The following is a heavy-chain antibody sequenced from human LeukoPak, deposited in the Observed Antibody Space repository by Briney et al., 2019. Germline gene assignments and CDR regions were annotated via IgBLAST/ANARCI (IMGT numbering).Heavy chain of an antibody. CDR2: FWYDGSNE. Sequence: SGGSLRLSCAASGFTFSSYDMDWVRQAPGKGLEWVANFWYDGSNEYYADSVKGRFTISRDNSNNTLYLQMNSLRVGDTAVYYCARGPGYGVDYWGQGTQVTVSS. V-gene: IGHV3-33*01. J-gene: IGHJ4*02. D-gene: IGHD4/OR15-4a*01. CDR1: GFTFSSYD. CDR3: ARGPGYGVDY.